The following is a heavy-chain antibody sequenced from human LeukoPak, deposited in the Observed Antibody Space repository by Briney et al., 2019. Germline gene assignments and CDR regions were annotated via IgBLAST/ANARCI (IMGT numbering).Heavy chain of an antibody. Sequence: SETLSLTCTVSGGSISSSSYYWGWIRQPPGKGLEWIGSIYYSGSTYYNPSLKSRVTISVDTSKNQFSLKLSSVTAADTAVYYCARPDYYGSSGYRIDAFDIWGQGTMVTVSS. CDR3: ARPDYYGSSGYRIDAFDI. CDR2: IYYSGST. J-gene: IGHJ3*02. V-gene: IGHV4-39*01. CDR1: GGSISSSSYY. D-gene: IGHD3-22*01.